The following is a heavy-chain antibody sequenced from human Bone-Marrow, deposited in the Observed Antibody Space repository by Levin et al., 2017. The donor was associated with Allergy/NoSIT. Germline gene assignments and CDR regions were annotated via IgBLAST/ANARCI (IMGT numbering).Heavy chain of an antibody. J-gene: IGHJ4*02. V-gene: IGHV4-59*01. CDR2: IYYSGST. CDR1: GGSISSSY. CDR3: AGLIAVAGTQYEGGFDY. D-gene: IGHD6-19*01. Sequence: SQTLSLTCTVSGGSISSSYWSWIRQPPGKGLEWIGYIYYSGSTNYNPSLKSRVTISVDTSKNQFSLKLSSVTAADTAVYYCAGLIAVAGTQYEGGFDYWGQGTLVTVSS.